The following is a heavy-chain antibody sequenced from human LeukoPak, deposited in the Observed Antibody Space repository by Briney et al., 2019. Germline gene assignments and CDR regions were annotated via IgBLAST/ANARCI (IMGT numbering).Heavy chain of an antibody. Sequence: GASVKVSCKVSGYTLTELSMHWVRQAPGKGLEWMGGFDPEDGETIYAQKFQGRVTMTEDTSTDTAYMELSSLRSEDTAVYYCATYALEQQLDNWFDPWGQGTLVTVSS. D-gene: IGHD6-13*01. CDR1: GYTLTELS. CDR3: ATYALEQQLDNWFDP. CDR2: FDPEDGET. J-gene: IGHJ5*02. V-gene: IGHV1-24*01.